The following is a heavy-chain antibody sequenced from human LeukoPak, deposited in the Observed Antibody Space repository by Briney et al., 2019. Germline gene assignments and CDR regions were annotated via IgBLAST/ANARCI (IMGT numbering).Heavy chain of an antibody. CDR1: GYTFTSYS. CDR3: ARSFTIVDAFDI. Sequence: ASVKVSCKASGYTFTSYSISWVRQAPGQGLEWMGIINPSGGSTSYAQKFQGRVTMTRDMSTSTVYMELSSLRSEDTAVYYCARSFTIVDAFDIWGQGTMVTVSS. D-gene: IGHD3-3*01. J-gene: IGHJ3*02. CDR2: INPSGGST. V-gene: IGHV1-46*01.